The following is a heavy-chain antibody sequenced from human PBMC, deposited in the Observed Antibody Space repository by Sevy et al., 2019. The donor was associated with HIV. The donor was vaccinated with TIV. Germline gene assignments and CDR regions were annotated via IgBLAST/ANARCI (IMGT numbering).Heavy chain of an antibody. J-gene: IGHJ4*02. CDR3: AKAKGQIGGVDSYGSGSYDY. CDR1: GFTFSSYA. Sequence: GGSLRLSCAASGFTFSSYAMSWVRQAPGKGLEWVSAISGSGGSTYYADSVKGRFTISRDNSKNTLYLQMNSLRAEDTAVYYCAKAKGQIGGVDSYGSGSYDYWGQGTLVTVSS. D-gene: IGHD3-10*01. V-gene: IGHV3-23*01. CDR2: ISGSGGST.